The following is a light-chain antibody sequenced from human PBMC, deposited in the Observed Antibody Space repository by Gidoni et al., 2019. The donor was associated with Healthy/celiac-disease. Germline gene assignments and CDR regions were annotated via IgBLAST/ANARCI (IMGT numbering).Light chain of an antibody. Sequence: EIVLTQSPATLSLSPGERATISCRASQSVSSYLAWYQQKTGQTPRLLIYDASNRATGIPARFSGSGSGTDFTLTISSLETEDFAVYYCQQRSNWPPALTFGGGTKVEIK. CDR3: QQRSNWPPALT. CDR2: DAS. V-gene: IGKV3-11*01. J-gene: IGKJ4*01. CDR1: QSVSSY.